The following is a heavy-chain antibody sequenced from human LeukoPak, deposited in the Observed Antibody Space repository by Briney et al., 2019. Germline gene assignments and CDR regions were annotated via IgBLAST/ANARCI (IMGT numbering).Heavy chain of an antibody. D-gene: IGHD5-12*01. Sequence: SETLSLTCAVSGGSFSGYYWSWIRQPPGKGLEWIGEINHSGSTNYNPSLKSRVTISVDTSKNQFSLKLNYVNAADTAVYYCARGPSGYHNTGGQGTLVTVSS. J-gene: IGHJ4*02. CDR1: GGSFSGYY. V-gene: IGHV4-34*01. CDR2: INHSGST. CDR3: ARGPSGYHNT.